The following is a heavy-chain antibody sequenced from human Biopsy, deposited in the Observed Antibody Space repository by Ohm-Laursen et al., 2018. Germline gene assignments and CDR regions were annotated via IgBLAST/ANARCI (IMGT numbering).Heavy chain of an antibody. CDR1: GFRFDNTG. CDR3: TKNTQWEGSGYLDAFHI. V-gene: IGHV3-9*01. J-gene: IGHJ3*02. D-gene: IGHD3-16*02. CDR2: ISWSSDSI. Sequence: LSLTCAASGFRFDNTGMHWVRQGPGKGLEWVAGISWSSDSITYAKSVTGRFTISRDNGENSLYLQMNSLRPEDTALYYCTKNTQWEGSGYLDAFHIWGHGAMVTVSS.